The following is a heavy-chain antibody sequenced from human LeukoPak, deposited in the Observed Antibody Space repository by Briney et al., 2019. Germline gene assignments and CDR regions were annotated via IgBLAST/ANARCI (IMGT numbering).Heavy chain of an antibody. V-gene: IGHV3-23*01. D-gene: IGHD4-17*01. Sequence: GGSLRLSCAASGFSFSNYAMSWVRQAPGEGLEWVSSISDSGAATYYADSVKGRFTISRDNSKNTLYLQLNSLGAEDTAVYYCAKIAPWGAVTTTDGFDYWGQGTLVTVSS. CDR1: GFSFSNYA. CDR3: AKIAPWGAVTTTDGFDY. CDR2: ISDSGAAT. J-gene: IGHJ4*02.